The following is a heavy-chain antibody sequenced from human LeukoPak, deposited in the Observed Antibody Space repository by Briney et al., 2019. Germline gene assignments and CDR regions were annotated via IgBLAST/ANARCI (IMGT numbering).Heavy chain of an antibody. CDR3: ATRPYYDILTGYYTAFDY. J-gene: IGHJ4*02. CDR2: TYYRSKWYN. CDR1: GDSVSSNSAA. D-gene: IGHD3-9*01. Sequence: SQTLSLTCAISGDSVSSNSAAWNWIRQSPSRGLEWLGRTYYRSKWYNDYAVSVRSRITINPDTSKNQFSLKLSSVTAADTAVYYCATRPYYDILTGYYTAFDYWGQGTLVTVSS. V-gene: IGHV6-1*01.